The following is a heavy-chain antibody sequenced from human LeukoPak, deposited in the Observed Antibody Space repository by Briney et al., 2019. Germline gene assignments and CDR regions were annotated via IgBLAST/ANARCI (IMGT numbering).Heavy chain of an antibody. Sequence: SGTLSLTCAVSGGSISSSNWWSWVRQPPGKGLEWIGEIYHSGSTNYNPSLKSRVTISVDKSKNQLSLKLSSVTAADTAVYYCASTTKVLSRGSAFDIWGQGTMVTVSS. CDR3: ASTTKVLSRGSAFDI. J-gene: IGHJ3*02. CDR1: GGSISSSNW. D-gene: IGHD6-13*01. V-gene: IGHV4-4*02. CDR2: IYHSGST.